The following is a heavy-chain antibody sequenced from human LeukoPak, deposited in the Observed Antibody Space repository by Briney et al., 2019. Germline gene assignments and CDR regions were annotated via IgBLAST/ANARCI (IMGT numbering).Heavy chain of an antibody. CDR1: GYTFTGYY. V-gene: IGHV1-2*02. J-gene: IGHJ5*02. CDR2: INPNSGGT. D-gene: IGHD2-21*01. CDR3: ARDLILGSSTASCGGDCYSVGWFDP. Sequence: ASVKVSCKASGYTFTGYYMHWVRQAPGQGLEWMGWINPNSGGTNYAQKFQGRVTMTRDTSISTAYMELSSLISDDTAVYYCARDLILGSSTASCGGDCYSVGWFDPWGQGTLVTVSS.